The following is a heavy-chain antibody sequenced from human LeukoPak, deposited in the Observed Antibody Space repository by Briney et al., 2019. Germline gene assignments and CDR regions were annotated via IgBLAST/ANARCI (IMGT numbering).Heavy chain of an antibody. J-gene: IGHJ4*02. CDR2: IRYDGSKK. V-gene: IGHV3-30*02. CDR1: GFTFSSYG. D-gene: IGHD6-6*01. Sequence: GGSLRLSCAASGFTFSSYGMHWVRQAPGKGLEWVAFIRYDGSKKYYADSVKGRFTISRDNSKNTLYLQMNSLRAEDTAVYYCAKDRRPNIASRTFDYWGQGTLVTVSS. CDR3: AKDRRPNIASRTFDY.